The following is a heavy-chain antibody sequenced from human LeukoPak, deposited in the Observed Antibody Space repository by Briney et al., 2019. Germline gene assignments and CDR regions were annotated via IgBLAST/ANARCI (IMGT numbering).Heavy chain of an antibody. CDR2: IYTSGST. CDR3: SRYGYGSYPNNDAFDI. Sequence: PSETLSLTCTVSGGSISSYYWSCIRQPAGKGLDWIGGIYTSGSTKYNPSLKSRVTMSVDTSNNQFSRKLSSVTSADTAVCYFSRYGYGSYPNNDAFDIWGQGTMVTVSS. J-gene: IGHJ3*02. CDR1: GGSISSYY. D-gene: IGHD3-10*01. V-gene: IGHV4-4*07.